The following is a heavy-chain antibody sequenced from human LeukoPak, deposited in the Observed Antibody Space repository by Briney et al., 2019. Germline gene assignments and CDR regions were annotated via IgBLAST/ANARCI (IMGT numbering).Heavy chain of an antibody. CDR3: ARVLLTYYDFWSGYPDAFDI. CDR1: GFTFSSYW. J-gene: IGHJ3*02. CDR2: IKQDGSEK. Sequence: GGSLRLSCAASGFTFSSYWMSWVCQAPGKGLEWVANIKQDGSEKYYVDSVKGRFTISRDNAKNSLYLQMNSLKAEDTAVYYCARVLLTYYDFWSGYPDAFDIWGQGTMVTVFS. V-gene: IGHV3-7*01. D-gene: IGHD3-3*01.